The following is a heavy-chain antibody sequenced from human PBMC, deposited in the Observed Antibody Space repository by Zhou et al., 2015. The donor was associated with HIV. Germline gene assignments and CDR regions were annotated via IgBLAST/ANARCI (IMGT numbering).Heavy chain of an antibody. CDR2: IIPMFGTP. Sequence: QVQVVQSGAEVKTPGSSVKLSCTVSGGTFSRYAITWVRQAPGQGLEWMGGIIPMFGTPNYAQKFQGRIAISADESTGTAYMDLSGLRFEDTAVYFCARSSVNHDNAFDLWGQGTKVIVSS. V-gene: IGHV1-69*01. CDR1: GGTFSRYA. J-gene: IGHJ3*01. D-gene: IGHD3-22*01. CDR3: ARSSVNHDNAFDL.